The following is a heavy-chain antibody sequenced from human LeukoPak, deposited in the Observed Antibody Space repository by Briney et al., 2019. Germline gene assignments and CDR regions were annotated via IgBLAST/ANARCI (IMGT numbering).Heavy chain of an antibody. CDR1: GFTFSSYA. Sequence: GGSLRLSCAASGFTFSSYAMSWVRQAPGKGLEWVSTISISGGSTYYADSVKGRFTISRDNSKNTLYLQMNSLRAEDTAVYYCARVLGSGTQREDYWGQGTLVTVSS. CDR2: ISISGGST. J-gene: IGHJ4*02. D-gene: IGHD3-10*01. CDR3: ARVLGSGTQREDY. V-gene: IGHV3-23*01.